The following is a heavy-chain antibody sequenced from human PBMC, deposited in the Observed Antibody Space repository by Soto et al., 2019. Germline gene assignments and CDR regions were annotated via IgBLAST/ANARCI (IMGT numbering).Heavy chain of an antibody. CDR2: ISSDGSNK. CDR1: GFTFSSNG. Sequence: QVQLVESGGGVVQPGKSLRLSCAASGFTFSSNGMHWVRQAPGKGLEWVAVISSDGSNKYYANSMKGRFTISRDNSKNPLYLQMNRLRPENKAVYYCAKASPTGNNSFYSDYWGQGTLVTLSS. D-gene: IGHD1-20*01. CDR3: AKASPTGNNSFYSDY. V-gene: IGHV3-30*18. J-gene: IGHJ4*02.